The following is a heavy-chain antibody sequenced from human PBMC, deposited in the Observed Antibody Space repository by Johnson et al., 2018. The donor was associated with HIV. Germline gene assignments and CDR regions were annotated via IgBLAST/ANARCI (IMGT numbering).Heavy chain of an antibody. J-gene: IGHJ3*02. D-gene: IGHD7-27*01. CDR3: ARDLDWGRQSGAFDI. V-gene: IGHV3-30-3*01. CDR2: ISYDGSNK. CDR1: GFTFSSYA. Sequence: QVQLVESGGGVVQPGRSLRLSCAASGFTFSSYAMHWVRQAPGKGLEWVAVISYDGSNKYYADSVKGRFTISRDNSKNTLFLQMNSLRAEDTALYYCARDLDWGRQSGAFDIWGQGTIVTVSS.